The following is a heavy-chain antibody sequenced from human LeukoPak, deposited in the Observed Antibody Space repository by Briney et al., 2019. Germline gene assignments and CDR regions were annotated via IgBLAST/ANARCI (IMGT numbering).Heavy chain of an antibody. CDR2: IDNSRST. V-gene: IGHV4-34*01. CDR1: GGSFSGYY. CDR3: ARHSYYYDSSGYYVDY. J-gene: IGHJ4*02. D-gene: IGHD3-22*01. Sequence: SETLSLTCTVYGGSFSGYYWSWIRQPPGKGLEWIGEIDNSRSTNHNPSLKSRVTISVDTSKNQFSLKLSSVTAADTAVYYCARHSYYYDSSGYYVDYWGQGTLVTVSS.